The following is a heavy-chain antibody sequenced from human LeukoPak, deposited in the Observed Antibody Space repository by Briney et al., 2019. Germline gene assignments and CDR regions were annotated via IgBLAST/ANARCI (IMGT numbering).Heavy chain of an antibody. Sequence: SETLSHTCTVSGGSISSSSYYWGWIRQPPGKGLEWIGSIYYSGSTYYNPSLKSRVTISVDTSKNQFSLKLSSVTAADTAVYYCARLSFSSGWNFDYWGQGTLVTVSS. J-gene: IGHJ4*02. D-gene: IGHD6-19*01. CDR2: IYYSGST. CDR3: ARLSFSSGWNFDY. V-gene: IGHV4-39*01. CDR1: GGSISSSSYY.